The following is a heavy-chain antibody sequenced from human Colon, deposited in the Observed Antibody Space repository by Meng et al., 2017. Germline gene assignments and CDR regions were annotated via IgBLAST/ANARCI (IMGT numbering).Heavy chain of an antibody. D-gene: IGHD6-19*01. Sequence: GESLKISCAASGFTFSDHYMSWIRQAPGKGLEWISFISSSGSTIYYTDSVKGRFTISRDNAKNSLYLQMNSLRAEDTAVYYCARVSSGWYLGYWGQGTRVTGSS. CDR2: ISSSGSTI. CDR1: GFTFSDHY. J-gene: IGHJ4*02. CDR3: ARVSSGWYLGY. V-gene: IGHV3-11*01.